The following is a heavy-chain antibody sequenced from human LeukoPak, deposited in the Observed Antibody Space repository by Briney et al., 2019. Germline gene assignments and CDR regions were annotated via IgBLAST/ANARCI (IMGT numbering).Heavy chain of an antibody. J-gene: IGHJ4*02. D-gene: IGHD4-17*01. CDR3: ARVSPNTVTTLQYFDY. CDR2: INSDGSST. Sequence: GGSLRLSCAASGFTFSSYWMHWVRQAPGKGLVWVSRINSDGSSTSYADSVKGRFTISRDNAKNTLYLQMNSLRAEDTAVYYCARVSPNTVTTLQYFDYWGQGTLVTVPS. V-gene: IGHV3-74*01. CDR1: GFTFSSYW.